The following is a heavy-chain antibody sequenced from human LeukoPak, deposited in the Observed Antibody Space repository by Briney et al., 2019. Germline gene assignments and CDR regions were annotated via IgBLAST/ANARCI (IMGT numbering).Heavy chain of an antibody. CDR3: ARALSQGQWLVRGYYYYMDV. Sequence: ASVKVSCKASGYTFTSYDINWVRQATGHGLEWMGWMNPNSGNTGYAQKFQGRVTMTRNPSISTAYMELSSLRSEDTAVYYCARALSQGQWLVRGYYYYMDVWGKGTTVTVSS. V-gene: IGHV1-8*01. CDR1: GYTFTSYD. J-gene: IGHJ6*03. CDR2: MNPNSGNT. D-gene: IGHD6-19*01.